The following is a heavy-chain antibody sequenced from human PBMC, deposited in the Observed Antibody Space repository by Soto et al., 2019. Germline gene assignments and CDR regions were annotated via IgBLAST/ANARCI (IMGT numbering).Heavy chain of an antibody. V-gene: IGHV3-53*02. CDR1: GFTVSSNY. Sequence: EVQLVETGGGLIQPGGSLRLSCAASGFTVSSNYMSWVRQAPGKGLEWVSVIYSGGSTYYADSVRGRFTISRDNSKNTLYLQMKSVRAEGTGVYYCARDPPATRNGMDVWGQGTTVTVSS. CDR3: ARDPPATRNGMDV. J-gene: IGHJ6*02. CDR2: IYSGGST.